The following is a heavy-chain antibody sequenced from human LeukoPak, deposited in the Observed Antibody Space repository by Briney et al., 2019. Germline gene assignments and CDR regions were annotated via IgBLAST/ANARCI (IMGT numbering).Heavy chain of an antibody. CDR3: AKDPFRYDSSGYLDY. V-gene: IGHV3-30*18. J-gene: IGHJ4*02. CDR2: ISYDGSNK. D-gene: IGHD3-22*01. Sequence: GGSLRLSCAASGFTFSSYGMHWVRQAPGKGLEWVAVISYDGSNKYYADSVKGRFTITRDNSKNTLYLQMNSLRAEDTAVYYCAKDPFRYDSSGYLDYWGQGTLVTVSS. CDR1: GFTFSSYG.